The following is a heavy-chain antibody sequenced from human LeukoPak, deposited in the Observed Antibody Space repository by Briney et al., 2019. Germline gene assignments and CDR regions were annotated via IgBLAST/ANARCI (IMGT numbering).Heavy chain of an antibody. CDR3: ARAQGYCSGGSCYRSGYNWFDP. J-gene: IGHJ5*02. CDR1: GYSISSGYY. D-gene: IGHD2-15*01. CDR2: IYHSGST. V-gene: IGHV4-38-2*01. Sequence: SETLSLTCAVSGYSISSGYYWGWIRQPPGKGLEWIGSIYHSGSTYYNPSLKSRVTISVDTSKNQFSLKLSSVTAADTAVCYCARAQGYCSGGSCYRSGYNWFDPWGQGTLVTVSS.